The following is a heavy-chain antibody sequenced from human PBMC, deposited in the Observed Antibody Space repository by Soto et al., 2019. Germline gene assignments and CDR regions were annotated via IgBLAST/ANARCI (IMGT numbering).Heavy chain of an antibody. CDR1: GGSISSYY. D-gene: IGHD6-13*01. V-gene: IGHV4-59*01. J-gene: IGHJ5*02. CDR2: IYYSGST. Sequence: SETLSLTCTVSGGSISSYYWSWIRQPPGKGLEWIGYIYYSGSTNYNPSLKSRVTISVDTSKNQFSLKLSSVTAADTAVYYCARDRAAAGTFRWFDPWGQGTLVTASS. CDR3: ARDRAAAGTFRWFDP.